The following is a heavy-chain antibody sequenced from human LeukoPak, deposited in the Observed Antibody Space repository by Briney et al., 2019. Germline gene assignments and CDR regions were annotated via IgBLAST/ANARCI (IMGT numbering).Heavy chain of an antibody. CDR3: ARRLYYDFWSGYYWYRGEHHDAFDI. D-gene: IGHD3-3*01. V-gene: IGHV3-21*01. Sequence: GGSLRLSCAASGFTFSSYNMNWVRQAPGEGLEWVSFISTSSSDIYYADSVKGRFTISRDNAKNSLYLQMNSLRDEDTAMYYCARRLYYDFWSGYYWYRGEHHDAFDIWGQGTMVTVSS. J-gene: IGHJ3*02. CDR1: GFTFSSYN. CDR2: ISTSSSDI.